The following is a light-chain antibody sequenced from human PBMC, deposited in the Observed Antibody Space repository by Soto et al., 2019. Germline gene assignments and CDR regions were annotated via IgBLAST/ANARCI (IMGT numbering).Light chain of an antibody. V-gene: IGKV3-20*01. CDR1: QSVSSY. Sequence: EIVLTQSPATLSLSPGERATLSCRASQSVSSYLAWYQQKPGQAPRLLIYDASNRATGIPARFSGSGSGTDSTLTISRLEPEDFAVYYCQQYGSSPRTFGQG. J-gene: IGKJ1*01. CDR3: QQYGSSPRT. CDR2: DAS.